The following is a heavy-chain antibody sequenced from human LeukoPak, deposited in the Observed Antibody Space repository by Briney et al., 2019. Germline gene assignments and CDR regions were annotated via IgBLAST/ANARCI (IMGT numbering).Heavy chain of an antibody. D-gene: IGHD4-11*01. CDR3: ARGPGPHYSKSQTLWGSHYYYYGMDV. Sequence: SETLSLTCAVYGGSFSGYYWSWIRQPPGKGLEWIGEINHSGSTNYSPSLKSRVTISVDTSKNQFSLKLSSVTAADTAVYYCARGPGPHYSKSQTLWGSHYYYYGMDVWGQGTTVTVSS. CDR2: INHSGST. CDR1: GGSFSGYY. J-gene: IGHJ6*02. V-gene: IGHV4-34*01.